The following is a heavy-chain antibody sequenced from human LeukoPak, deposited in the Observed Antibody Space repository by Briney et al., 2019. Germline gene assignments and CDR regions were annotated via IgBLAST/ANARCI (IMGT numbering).Heavy chain of an antibody. J-gene: IGHJ6*02. Sequence: GGSLRLSCATSGFSFSSYAMSWVRQAPGKGLEWVSAISGSGGSTYYADSVKGRFTISRDNSKNTLSLQMSSLRAEDTALYYCARGQPPSYYDMVAWGQGTTVTVSS. CDR1: GFSFSSYA. CDR2: ISGSGGST. V-gene: IGHV3-23*01. CDR3: ARGQPPSYYDMVA. D-gene: IGHD6-13*01.